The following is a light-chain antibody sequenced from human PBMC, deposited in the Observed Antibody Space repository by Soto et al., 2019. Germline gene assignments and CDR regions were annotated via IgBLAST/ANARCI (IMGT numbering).Light chain of an antibody. Sequence: QSVLTQPPSVSGAPGQRVTISCTGSSSNIGAGYDVHWYQQLPGTDPKLLIYGNSNRPSGVPDRFSGSTSGTSASLAITGLQAEDEADYYCQSYDSSLSVVFGGGTKVTVL. CDR2: GNS. CDR3: QSYDSSLSVV. CDR1: SSNIGAGYD. J-gene: IGLJ2*01. V-gene: IGLV1-40*01.